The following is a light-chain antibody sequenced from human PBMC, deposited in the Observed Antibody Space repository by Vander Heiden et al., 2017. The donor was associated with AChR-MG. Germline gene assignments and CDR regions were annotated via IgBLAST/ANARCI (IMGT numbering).Light chain of an antibody. CDR1: TGTVTSGYD. V-gene: IGLV7-43*01. CDR3: LLDYGGAQV. Sequence: QTVVTQEPSMTVSPGGTVTLTCASSTGTVTSGYDPNWFQPKPVQAPREIIYNTGNKHSCTPAPFSGSVLGGKAALTLSGVQPEDEADYYCLLDYGGAQVFGGGTRLTVL. CDR2: NTG. J-gene: IGLJ3*02.